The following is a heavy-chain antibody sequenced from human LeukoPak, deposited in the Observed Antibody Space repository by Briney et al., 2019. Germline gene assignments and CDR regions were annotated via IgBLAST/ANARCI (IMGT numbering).Heavy chain of an antibody. CDR3: SRDLGD. CDR1: GFTFSSYS. CDR2: IDRNGDST. V-gene: IGHV3-20*04. J-gene: IGHJ4*02. Sequence: GGSLRLSCAASGFTFSSYSMNWVRQAPGKGLEWVSGIDRNGDSTGYADSVEGRFTISRDNAKNSLYLQMDSLRAEDTAVYYCSRDLGDWGRGTLVTVSS.